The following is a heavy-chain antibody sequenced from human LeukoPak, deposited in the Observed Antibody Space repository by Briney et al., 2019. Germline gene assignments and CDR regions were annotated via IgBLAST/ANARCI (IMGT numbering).Heavy chain of an antibody. CDR1: GYTFTGYY. V-gene: IGHV1-2*02. CDR3: ARVGMVATMLLVEFDY. CDR2: INPNSGGT. Sequence: ASVKVSCKASGYTFTGYYMHWVRQAPGQGLEWMGWINPNSGGTNYAQKFQGRDTMTRDTSISTAYMELSRLRSDDTAVYYCARVGMVATMLLVEFDYWGQGTLVTVSS. J-gene: IGHJ4*02. D-gene: IGHD5-12*01.